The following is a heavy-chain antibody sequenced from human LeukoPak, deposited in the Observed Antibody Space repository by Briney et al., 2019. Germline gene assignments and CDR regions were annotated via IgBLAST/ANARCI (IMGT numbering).Heavy chain of an antibody. CDR1: GGSISYYY. D-gene: IGHD4-17*01. CDR3: AREDPQTTVPEGMDV. V-gene: IGHV4-59*01. J-gene: IGHJ6*02. Sequence: TSETLSLTCTVSGGSISYYYWSWIRQSPGKGLEWIGYIYYSGTTNYNPSLKSRVTISVDTSKNQFSPQLRSVTAADTAVYYCAREDPQTTVPEGMDVWGQGTTVTVSS. CDR2: IYYSGTT.